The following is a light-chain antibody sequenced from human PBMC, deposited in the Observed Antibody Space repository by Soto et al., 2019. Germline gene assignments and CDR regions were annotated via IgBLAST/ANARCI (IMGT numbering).Light chain of an antibody. CDR1: SSNIGNNY. J-gene: IGLJ2*01. V-gene: IGLV1-51*02. CDR2: ENN. Sequence: QSVLTQPPSVSAAPGQTVTISCSGSSSNIGNNYVSWYQQLPGTAPKLLIYENNKRPSGIPDRFSGSKSGTSATLGITGLQTGDEAYYYCGTWDSSLSAVFGGGTKLTVL. CDR3: GTWDSSLSAV.